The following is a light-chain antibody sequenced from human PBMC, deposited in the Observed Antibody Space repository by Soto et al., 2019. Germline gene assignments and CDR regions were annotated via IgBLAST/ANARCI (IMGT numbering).Light chain of an antibody. V-gene: IGKV1-5*01. CDR3: QQYNTYPWT. J-gene: IGKJ1*01. Sequence: DIQMTQSPSTLSASVGDRVTITCRASQSISSWLAWYQQKPGKAPKLLIYDASSLESGVPPRFGGSGSGTAFTLTISSLQPDDFATYYCQQYNTYPWTFGQGTKVDIK. CDR2: DAS. CDR1: QSISSW.